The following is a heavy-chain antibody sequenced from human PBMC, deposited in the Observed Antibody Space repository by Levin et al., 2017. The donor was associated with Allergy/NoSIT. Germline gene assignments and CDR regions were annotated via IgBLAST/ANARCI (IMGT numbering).Heavy chain of an antibody. J-gene: IGHJ5*02. V-gene: IGHV1-3*01. CDR1: GYTFTSYA. CDR2: INAGNGNT. CDR3: ARDDDFGRWWFDP. Sequence: ASVKVSCKASGYTFTSYAMHWVRQAPGQRLEWMGWINAGNGNTKYSQKFQGRVTITRDTSASTAYMELSSLRSEDTAVYYCARDDDFGRWWFDPWGQGTLVTVSS. D-gene: IGHD3-3*01.